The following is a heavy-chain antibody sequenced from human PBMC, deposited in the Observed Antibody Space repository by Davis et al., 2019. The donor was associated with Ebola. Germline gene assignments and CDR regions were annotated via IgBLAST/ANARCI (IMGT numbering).Heavy chain of an antibody. Sequence: PGGSLRLSCAASGFTFSDYYMSWIRQAPGKGLEWVSYISSSGSTIYYADSVKGRFTISRDNAKNSLYLQMNSLRAEDTALYYCARAMAWLFMTPTPYYYGMDVWGQGTTVTVSS. V-gene: IGHV3-11*01. CDR2: ISSSGSTI. J-gene: IGHJ6*02. CDR1: GFTFSDYY. D-gene: IGHD3-22*01. CDR3: ARAMAWLFMTPTPYYYGMDV.